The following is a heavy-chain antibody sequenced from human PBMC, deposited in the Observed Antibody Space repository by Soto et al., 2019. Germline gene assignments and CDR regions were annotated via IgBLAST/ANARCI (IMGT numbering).Heavy chain of an antibody. CDR3: ARGDYYDSSGYYYGYFDY. D-gene: IGHD3-22*01. V-gene: IGHV3-21*01. J-gene: IGHJ4*02. CDR1: GFTFSSYS. CDR2: ISSSSSYI. Sequence: GGSLRLSCAASGFTFSSYSMNWVRQAPGKGLEWVSSISSSSSYIYYADSVKGRFTISRDNAKNSLYLQMNSLRAEDTAVHYCARGDYYDSSGYYYGYFDYWGQGTLVTVSS.